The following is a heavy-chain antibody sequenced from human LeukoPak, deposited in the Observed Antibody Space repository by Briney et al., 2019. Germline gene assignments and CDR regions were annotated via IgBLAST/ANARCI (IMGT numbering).Heavy chain of an antibody. CDR1: GYTFTGYY. V-gene: IGHV1-2*02. J-gene: IGHJ4*02. Sequence: ASVKVSCKASGYTFTGYYMHWVRQAPGQGLEWMGWINPNSGGTNYAQKFQGRVTMTRDTSISTAYMELSRLRSDDTAVYYCARDVSSNTREVYWDYWGQGTLVTVSS. D-gene: IGHD2-8*02. CDR3: ARDVSSNTREVYWDY. CDR2: INPNSGGT.